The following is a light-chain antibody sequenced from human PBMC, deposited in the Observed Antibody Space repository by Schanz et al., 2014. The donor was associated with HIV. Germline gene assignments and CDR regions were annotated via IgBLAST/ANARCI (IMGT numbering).Light chain of an antibody. CDR2: EVS. V-gene: IGLV2-23*02. Sequence: QSALTQPPSVSGSPGQSITISCTGTSSDVGSYNLVSWYQQHPGKAPKLMIYEVSKRPSGVSNRFSGSKSGNTASLTFSGLQAEDEADYYCCSYAGTSTFVVFGGGTKVTVL. CDR1: SSDVGSYNL. J-gene: IGLJ2*01. CDR3: CSYAGTSTFVV.